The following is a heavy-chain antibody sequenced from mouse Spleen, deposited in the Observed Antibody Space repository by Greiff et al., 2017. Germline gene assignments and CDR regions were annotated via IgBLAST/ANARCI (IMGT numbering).Heavy chain of an antibody. D-gene: IGHD2-10*02. V-gene: IGHV2-2*02. CDR3: ARKKYGNYWYFDV. CDR2: IWSGGST. CDR1: GFSLTSYG. J-gene: IGHJ1*01. Sequence: VQLQESGPGLVQPSQSLSITCTVSGFSLTSYGVHWVRQSPGKGLEWLGVIWSGGSTDYNAAFISRLSISKDNSKSQVFFKMNSLQANDTAIYYCARKKYGNYWYFDVWGAGTTVTVSS.